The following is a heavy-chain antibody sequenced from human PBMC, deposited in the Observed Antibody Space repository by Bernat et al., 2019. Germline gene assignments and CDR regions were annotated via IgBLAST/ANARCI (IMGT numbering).Heavy chain of an antibody. V-gene: IGHV3-33*01. CDR2: IWYDGSNK. J-gene: IGHJ4*02. Sequence: QVQLVESGGGVVQPGRSLRLSCAASGFTFSSYGMHWVRQAPGKGLEWVAVIWYDGSNKYYVESVKGRFTISRDNSKNTLYLQMNSLRAEDTAVYYCARDPQYSSSPCFDYWGQGTLVTVSS. CDR1: GFTFSSYG. CDR3: ARDPQYSSSPCFDY. D-gene: IGHD6-6*01.